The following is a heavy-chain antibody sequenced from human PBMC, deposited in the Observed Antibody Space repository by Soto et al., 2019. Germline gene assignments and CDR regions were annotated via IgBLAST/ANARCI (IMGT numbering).Heavy chain of an antibody. V-gene: IGHV5-51*01. CDR3: ARDAPYPQGRWLNLDL. CDR2: IYPVDCDT. D-gene: IGHD3-10*01. J-gene: IGHJ5*02. Sequence: GESLKISCKGSGYSFTIYWSGLVLQIPGKFLEWMGIIYPVDCDTRYSPSFQGQVTISAAKSISTAYLQWSSLRAEDTALYYCARDAPYPQGRWLNLDLWGQGTLVTVSS. CDR1: GYSFTIYW.